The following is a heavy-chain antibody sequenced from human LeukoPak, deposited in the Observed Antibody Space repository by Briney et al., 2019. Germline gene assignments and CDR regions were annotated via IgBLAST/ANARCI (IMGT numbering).Heavy chain of an antibody. CDR1: GFTFSSYW. CDR2: INSDESRT. D-gene: IGHD5-18*01. Sequence: GGSLRLSCAASGFTFSSYWMYWVRQAPGKGLVWVSHINSDESRTTYADSVKGRFAISRDSAKNTLYLQMNSLTAADTAVYYCARGTYGYDYKYYYMDVWGKGTTVTVSS. CDR3: ARGTYGYDYKYYYMDV. J-gene: IGHJ6*03. V-gene: IGHV3-74*01.